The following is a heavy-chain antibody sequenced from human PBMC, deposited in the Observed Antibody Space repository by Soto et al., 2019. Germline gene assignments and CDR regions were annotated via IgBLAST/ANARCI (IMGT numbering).Heavy chain of an antibody. CDR3: AKDGRHCSGGSCPQGH. CDR2: INPISGGT. V-gene: IGHV1-2*02. CDR1: GYTFTGHH. J-gene: IGHJ4*02. Sequence: ASVKVSCKTSGYTFTGHHIHWVRRAPGQGLEWMGWINPISGGTKYREKFQGRVSITRDKSSSTAYMELSSLTSDDSAVYYCAKDGRHCSGGSCPQGHWGQGTLVTVSS. D-gene: IGHD2-15*01.